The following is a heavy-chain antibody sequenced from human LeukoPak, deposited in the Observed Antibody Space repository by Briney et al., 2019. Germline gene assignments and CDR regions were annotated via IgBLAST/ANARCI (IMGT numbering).Heavy chain of an antibody. CDR3: ARDLVGSYGIEYYYYYGMDV. J-gene: IGHJ6*02. CDR2: ISSSSSYI. V-gene: IGHV3-21*01. D-gene: IGHD5-18*01. CDR1: GFTFSSYS. Sequence: GGSLRLSCAASGFTFSSYSMNWVRQAPGRGLEWVSSISSSSSYIYYADSVKGRFTISRDNAKNSLYLQMNSLRAEDTAVYYCARDLVGSYGIEYYYYYGMDVWGQGTTVTVSS.